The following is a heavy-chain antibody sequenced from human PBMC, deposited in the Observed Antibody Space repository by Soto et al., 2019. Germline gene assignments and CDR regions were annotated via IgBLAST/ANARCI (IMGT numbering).Heavy chain of an antibody. J-gene: IGHJ4*02. CDR1: GFSFSNAW. CDR2: IKRETDGGTA. D-gene: IGHD5-12*01. V-gene: IGHV3-15*07. CDR3: MATHMAATWDY. Sequence: EVQLVESGGGLVKPGGSLRLSCAASGFSFSNAWMNWVRQAPGKGLEWVGRIKRETDGGTAEYAQPVEGRFSISRDDSKSTLYLQMNSLKIEDTAVSYCMATHMAATWDYWGQGALVTVSS.